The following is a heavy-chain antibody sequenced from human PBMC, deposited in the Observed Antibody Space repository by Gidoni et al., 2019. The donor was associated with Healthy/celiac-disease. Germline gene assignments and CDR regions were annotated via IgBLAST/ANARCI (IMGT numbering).Heavy chain of an antibody. CDR2: SDHSGST. V-gene: IGHV4-38-2*02. J-gene: IGHJ3*02. Sequence: QVQLQESGPGLVKPSETLSLTCAVSGYSISSGYYWGWIRQPPGKGLEWIGSSDHSGSTYYNPSLKSRVTISVETSKNQFSLKLSSVTAADTAVYYWARDSRTYYDFWSGYYTRQHDAFDIWGQGTMVTVSS. CDR1: GYSISSGYY. D-gene: IGHD3-3*01. CDR3: ARDSRTYYDFWSGYYTRQHDAFDI.